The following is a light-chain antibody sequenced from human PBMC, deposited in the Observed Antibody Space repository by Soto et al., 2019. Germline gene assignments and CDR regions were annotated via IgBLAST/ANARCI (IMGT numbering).Light chain of an antibody. CDR2: EVS. Sequence: QSVLTQPASVSGSPGQSITISCTGTSSDIGNYNYVSWYQQYPGEAPKLMIYEVSNRPSGVCNRFSGSKSGNTASLTISRLRSEDEADYYCCSYSTATPLGGVFGGGTKLTVL. CDR3: CSYSTATPLGGV. V-gene: IGLV2-14*01. J-gene: IGLJ2*01. CDR1: SSDIGNYNY.